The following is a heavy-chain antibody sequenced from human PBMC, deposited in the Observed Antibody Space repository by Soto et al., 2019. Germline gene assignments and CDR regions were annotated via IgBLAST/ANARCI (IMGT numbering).Heavy chain of an antibody. J-gene: IGHJ6*02. D-gene: IGHD6-13*01. CDR1: GFTFSSYG. Sequence: QVQLVESGGGVVQPGRSLRLSCAASGFTFSSYGMHWVRQAPGKGLEWVAVISYDGSNKYYADSVKGRFTISRDNSKNTLYLQMNSLRAADTAVYYCAKDMSSSWYEGYYYYGMAVWGRGTTVTVSS. CDR3: AKDMSSSWYEGYYYYGMAV. CDR2: ISYDGSNK. V-gene: IGHV3-30*18.